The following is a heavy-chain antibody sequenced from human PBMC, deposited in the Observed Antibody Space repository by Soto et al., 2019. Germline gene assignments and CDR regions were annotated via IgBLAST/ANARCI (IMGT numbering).Heavy chain of an antibody. Sequence: QITLKESGPTLVKPTQTLTLTCTFSGFSLSTSGVGVGWIRQPPGKALEWLALIYWDDDKRYSPSLKSRLTITKDTSKNQVVLTVTNMDPVDTATYFCAHTRRYSCTGGTCYPFDYWGQGTLVTVSS. D-gene: IGHD2-15*01. V-gene: IGHV2-5*02. J-gene: IGHJ4*02. CDR2: IYWDDDK. CDR3: AHTRRYSCTGGTCYPFDY. CDR1: GFSLSTSGVG.